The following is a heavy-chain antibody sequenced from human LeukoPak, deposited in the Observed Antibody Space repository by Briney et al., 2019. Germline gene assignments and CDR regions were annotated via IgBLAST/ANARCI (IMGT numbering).Heavy chain of an antibody. Sequence: ASVKVSCKASGYTFISYDINWVRQAPGQGLEWMEWMNPNSGNTDYAQKFQGRVTMTRNTAISTAYMELKSLRSEDTAVSYCARTASSWSSRYYYYMDVWGKGTTVTVSS. CDR3: ARTASSWSSRYYYYMDV. CDR1: GYTFISYD. D-gene: IGHD6-13*01. J-gene: IGHJ6*03. V-gene: IGHV1-8*01. CDR2: MNPNSGNT.